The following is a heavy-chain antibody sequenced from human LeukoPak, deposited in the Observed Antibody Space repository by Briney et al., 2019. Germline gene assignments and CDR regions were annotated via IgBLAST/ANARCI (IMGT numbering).Heavy chain of an antibody. J-gene: IGHJ5*02. V-gene: IGHV1-8*03. CDR2: MNPNSGNT. CDR1: GYTFTSYG. Sequence: GASVKVSCKASGYTFTSYGINWVRQATGQGLEWMGWMNPNSGNTGYAQKFQGRVTITRNTSISTAYMELSSLRSEDTAVYYCAVNPDYIGHWFDPWGQGTLVTVSS. CDR3: AVNPDYIGHWFDP. D-gene: IGHD4-11*01.